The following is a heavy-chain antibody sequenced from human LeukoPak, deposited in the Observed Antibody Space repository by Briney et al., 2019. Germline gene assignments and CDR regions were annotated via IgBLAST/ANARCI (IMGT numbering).Heavy chain of an antibody. CDR2: ISYDGSKK. CDR1: GFTFSSYV. CDR3: AKASGYTYGYPFDY. J-gene: IGHJ4*02. D-gene: IGHD5-18*01. Sequence: PGGSLRLSCAASGFTFSSYVMHWVRQAPGKGLEWVAVISYDGSKKFYADSVKGRFTISRDNSKNTLYLQMNSLRTEDTAVYYCAKASGYTYGYPFDYWGQGTLVTVSS. V-gene: IGHV3-30*18.